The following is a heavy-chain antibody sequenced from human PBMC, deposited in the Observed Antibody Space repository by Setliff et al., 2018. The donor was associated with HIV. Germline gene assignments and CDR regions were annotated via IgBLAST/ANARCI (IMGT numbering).Heavy chain of an antibody. D-gene: IGHD7-27*01. CDR1: EFAFSNYW. CDR3: AKNMPSGDPFEY. J-gene: IGHJ4*02. V-gene: IGHV3-48*04. CDR2: ISSTGYTT. Sequence: GSLRLSCAASEFAFSNYWMSWVRQAPGKGPEWVSCISSTGYTTYYGDSVKGRFSISRDYSKNTLYLQMNSLRAEDTAMYYCAKNMPSGDPFEYWGQGTLVTVSS.